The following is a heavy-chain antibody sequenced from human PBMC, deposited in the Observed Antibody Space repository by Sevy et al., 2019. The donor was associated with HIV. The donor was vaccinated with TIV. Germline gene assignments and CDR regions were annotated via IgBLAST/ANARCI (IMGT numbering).Heavy chain of an antibody. CDR3: ARDRLAVRMGGWFDP. CDR2: IYHSGST. D-gene: IGHD3-16*01. V-gene: IGHV4-30-2*01. CDR1: GGSISSGGYS. J-gene: IGHJ5*02. Sequence: SETLSLTCAVSGGSISSGGYSWSWIRQPPGKGLEWIGYIYHSGSTYYNPSLKSRVTISVDRSKNQFSLKLSSVTAADTAVYYCARDRLAVRMGGWFDPWGQGTLVTVSS.